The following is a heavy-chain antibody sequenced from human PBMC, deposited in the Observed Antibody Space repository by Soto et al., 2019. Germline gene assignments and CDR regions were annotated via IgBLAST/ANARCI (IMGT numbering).Heavy chain of an antibody. CDR1: GGTFSSYT. CDR3: ARGYSGYDKAIDY. CDR2: IIPILGIA. V-gene: IGHV1-69*02. J-gene: IGHJ4*02. D-gene: IGHD5-12*01. Sequence: QAQLVQSGAEVKKPGSSVKVSCKASGGTFSSYTISWVRQAPGQGLEWMGRIIPILGIANYAQKFQGRVTITADKSTSTAYMELSSLRSEDTAVYYCARGYSGYDKAIDYWGQGTLVTVSS.